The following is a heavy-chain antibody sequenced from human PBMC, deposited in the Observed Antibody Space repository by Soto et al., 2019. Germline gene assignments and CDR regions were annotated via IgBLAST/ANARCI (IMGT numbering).Heavy chain of an antibody. V-gene: IGHV3-11*01. CDR3: ARVRFGEWGYAMDV. CDR2: ISSSGSSI. Sequence: GGSLRLSCAASGLTFSDCYMNWIRQAPGKGLEWVSYISSSGSSINYAGSVKGRFTISRDNAKNSLYLQMNSLRAQDTAMYYCARVRFGEWGYAMDVWGQGTTVTVSS. D-gene: IGHD3-10*01. J-gene: IGHJ6*02. CDR1: GLTFSDCY.